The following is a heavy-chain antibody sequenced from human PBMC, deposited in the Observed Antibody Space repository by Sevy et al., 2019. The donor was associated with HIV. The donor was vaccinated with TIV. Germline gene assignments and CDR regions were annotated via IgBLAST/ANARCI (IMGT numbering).Heavy chain of an antibody. V-gene: IGHV3-21*01. CDR3: ARDYYGSGTYYRIFGY. CDR1: GFSFSSYD. J-gene: IGHJ4*02. D-gene: IGHD3-10*01. Sequence: GGSLRLSCAGSGFSFSSYDMNWVRQAPGKGLEWVSSISGSSSYISNADSVKGRFTISRENAKNSLYLQMNSLRAEDTAVYYCARDYYGSGTYYRIFGYWGQGTLVTVSS. CDR2: ISGSSSYI.